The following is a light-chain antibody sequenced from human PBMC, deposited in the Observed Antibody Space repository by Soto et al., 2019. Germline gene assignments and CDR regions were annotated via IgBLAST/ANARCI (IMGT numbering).Light chain of an antibody. CDR2: GAS. V-gene: IGKV3-15*01. J-gene: IGKJ1*01. CDR1: QSVSSN. Sequence: EIGMTQSPAPLSVSPGERATLSCRASQSVSSNLAWYQQKPGQAPRLLIYGASTRATGIPARFSGSGSGTEFTLTISSLQSEDFAVYYCQQYNNWPQWTFGQGTKVEIK. CDR3: QQYNNWPQWT.